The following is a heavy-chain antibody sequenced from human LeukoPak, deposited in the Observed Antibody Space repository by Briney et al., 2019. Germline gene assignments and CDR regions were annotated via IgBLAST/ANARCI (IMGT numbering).Heavy chain of an antibody. Sequence: SETLSLTCAVYGGSFSGYYWSWIRQPPGKGLEWIGYIYSDGSTKYNPSLKSRVTISLDTSKNQLSLKLSSVTAADTAVYYCARRQIYFDYWGQGTLVTVSS. CDR1: GGSFSGYY. CDR3: ARRQIYFDY. J-gene: IGHJ4*02. CDR2: IYSDGST. V-gene: IGHV4-4*09.